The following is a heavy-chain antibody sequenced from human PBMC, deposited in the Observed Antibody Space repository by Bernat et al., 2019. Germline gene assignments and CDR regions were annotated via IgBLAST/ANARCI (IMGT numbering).Heavy chain of an antibody. J-gene: IGHJ4*02. Sequence: QVQLAESGGGVVQPGGSLRLSCAASGFTFSSYGMHWVRQAPGKGLEWVAFIRYDGSNKYYADSVKGRFTISRDNSKNTLYLQMNSLRAEDTAVYYCAKDAEPNYYFDYWGQGTLVTVSS. CDR1: GFTFSSYG. CDR3: AKDAEPNYYFDY. CDR2: IRYDGSNK. V-gene: IGHV3-30*02. D-gene: IGHD1-1*01.